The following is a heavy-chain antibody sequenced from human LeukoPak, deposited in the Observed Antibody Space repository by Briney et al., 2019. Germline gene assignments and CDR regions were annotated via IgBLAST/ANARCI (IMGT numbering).Heavy chain of an antibody. CDR3: ARGDSSSSWYGAFDI. D-gene: IGHD6-13*01. Sequence: SETLSLTCTVSGGSISSYYWGWIRQPPGKGLEWIGSIYYSGSTYYNPSLKSRVTISVDTSKNQFSLKLSSVTAADTAVYYCARGDSSSSWYGAFDIWGQGTMVTVSS. CDR1: GGSISSYY. J-gene: IGHJ3*02. V-gene: IGHV4-39*07. CDR2: IYYSGST.